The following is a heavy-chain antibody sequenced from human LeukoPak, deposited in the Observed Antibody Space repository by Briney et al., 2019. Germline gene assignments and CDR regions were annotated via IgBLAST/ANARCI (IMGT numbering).Heavy chain of an antibody. Sequence: KPSETLSLTCTVSGGSISSSSYYWGWIRQPPGKGLEWIGSIYYSGSTYYNPSLKSRVTISVDTSKNQFSLKLSSVTAADTAVYYCARSFFEYSSYWGQGTLVTVSS. J-gene: IGHJ4*02. V-gene: IGHV4-39*07. CDR2: IYYSGST. D-gene: IGHD6-6*01. CDR1: GGSISSSSYY. CDR3: ARSFFEYSSY.